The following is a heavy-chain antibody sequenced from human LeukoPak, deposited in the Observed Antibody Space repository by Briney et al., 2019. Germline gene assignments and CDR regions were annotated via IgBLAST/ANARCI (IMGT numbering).Heavy chain of an antibody. CDR1: GFIFSAYW. V-gene: IGHV3-7*01. J-gene: IGHJ3*02. CDR3: ARDTTYYFSSSYYDSYDI. D-gene: IGHD3-22*01. CDR2: IKKDGSEK. Sequence: GGSLRLSCEASGFIFSAYWMTWVRQAPGKGLEWVANIKKDGSEKHYLDSVKGRLTISRDNAKNSLYLQMSSLRAEDTAVYYCARDTTYYFSSSYYDSYDIWGQGTIVTVSS.